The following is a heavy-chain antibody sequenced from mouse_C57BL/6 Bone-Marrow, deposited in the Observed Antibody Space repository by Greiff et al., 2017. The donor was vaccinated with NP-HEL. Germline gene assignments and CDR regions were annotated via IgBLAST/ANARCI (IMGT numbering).Heavy chain of an antibody. CDR3: ARLLPYY. CDR2: ISNGGGST. J-gene: IGHJ2*01. CDR1: GFTFSDYY. Sequence: EVQLVESGGGLVQPGGSLKLSCAASGFTFSDYYMYWVRQTPEKRLEWVAYISNGGGSTYYPDTVKGRFTISRDNAKNTLYLQMSRLKSEDTAMYYCARLLPYYWGQGTTLTVSS. V-gene: IGHV5-12*01.